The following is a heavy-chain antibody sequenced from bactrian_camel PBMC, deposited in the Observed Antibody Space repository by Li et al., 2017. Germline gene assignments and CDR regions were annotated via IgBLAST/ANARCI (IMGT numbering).Heavy chain of an antibody. V-gene: IGHV3S40*01. CDR1: GFSYSPN. J-gene: IGHJ4*01. Sequence: VESGGASVQTGGSLTLSCVASGFSYSPNMAWFRQAPGKEREAVAAIYTDVASSHYADSVKGRFTISQDNAKNTLYLQMDSLKPEDTAMYYCAAAKAGSRWYDRFLYNWWGQGTQVTVS. D-gene: IGHD6*01. CDR3: AAAKAGSRWYDRFLYNW. CDR2: IYTDVASS.